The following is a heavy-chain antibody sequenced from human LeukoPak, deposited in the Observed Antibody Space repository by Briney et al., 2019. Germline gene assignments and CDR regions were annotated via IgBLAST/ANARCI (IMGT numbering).Heavy chain of an antibody. V-gene: IGHV4-39*02. CDR2: IYYSGTT. CDR3: AREVIAYCTNGVCYSGGMDV. J-gene: IGHJ6*02. CDR1: GASISNSNYY. Sequence: SETLSLTCTVSGASISNSNYYWGWIRQPPGKGLEWIVSIYYSGTTYYNPSLKSRVTTSVDTSKNQFSLKLSSVTAADTAVYYCAREVIAYCTNGVCYSGGMDVWGQGTTVTVSS. D-gene: IGHD2-8*01.